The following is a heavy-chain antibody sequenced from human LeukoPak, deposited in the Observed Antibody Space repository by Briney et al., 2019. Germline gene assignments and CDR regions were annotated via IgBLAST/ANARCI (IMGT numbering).Heavy chain of an antibody. D-gene: IGHD6-19*01. CDR1: GGSISSGSYY. CDR3: ARGVISYSSGWFKDY. V-gene: IGHV4-61*02. J-gene: IGHJ4*02. Sequence: PSETLSLTCTVSGGSISSGSYYWSWIRQPAGKGLEWIGRIYTSGSTNYNPSLKSRVTISVDTSKNQFSLKLSSVTAADTAVYYCARGVISYSSGWFKDYWGQGTLVTVSS. CDR2: IYTSGST.